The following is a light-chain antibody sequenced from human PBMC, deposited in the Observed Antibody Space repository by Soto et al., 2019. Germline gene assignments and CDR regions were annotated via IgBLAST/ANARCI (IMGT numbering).Light chain of an antibody. CDR2: KAS. Sequence: DIQMTQSPSTLSASVGDRVTITCRASQTISNYLAWYQQKPGKAPNLLIYKASTLQSGVPSRFSGSGSGTEFTLTISSLQPDDFATYYCQHRTFGQGTKLEIK. CDR1: QTISNY. J-gene: IGKJ2*01. V-gene: IGKV1-5*03. CDR3: QHRT.